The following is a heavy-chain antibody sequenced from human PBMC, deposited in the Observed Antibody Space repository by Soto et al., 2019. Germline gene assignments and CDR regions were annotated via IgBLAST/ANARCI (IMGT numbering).Heavy chain of an antibody. Sequence: GGSLRLSCAASGFTFRSYAMSWVRQAPGNGLEWISAISGSGGNTHHADSVKGRFTISRDNSRSTLYLQMDGLRAEDTAVYYCAKDRSSTSCYALDYWGQGLLVTVSS. CDR2: ISGSGGNT. CDR1: GFTFRSYA. V-gene: IGHV3-23*01. J-gene: IGHJ4*02. D-gene: IGHD2-2*01. CDR3: AKDRSSTSCYALDY.